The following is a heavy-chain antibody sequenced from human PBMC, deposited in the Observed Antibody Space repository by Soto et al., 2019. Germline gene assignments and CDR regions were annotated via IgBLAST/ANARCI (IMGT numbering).Heavy chain of an antibody. D-gene: IGHD6-6*01. V-gene: IGHV6-1*01. J-gene: IGHJ6*02. CDR2: TYYRSKWYS. Sequence: SQNLSLTCAISGDSVSSNSAAWNWIRQSPSRGLEWLGRTYYRSKWYSNYAVSVKSRITINPDTSKNQFSLQLNSVTPEDTAVYCCGGIHSSSSSDMDVWGQGTAVTGSS. CDR1: GDSVSSNSAA. CDR3: GGIHSSSSSDMDV.